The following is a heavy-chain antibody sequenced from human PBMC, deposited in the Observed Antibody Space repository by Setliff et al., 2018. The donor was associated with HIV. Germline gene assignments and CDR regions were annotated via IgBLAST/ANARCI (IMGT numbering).Heavy chain of an antibody. V-gene: IGHV4-39*07. Sequence: SETLSLTCTVSGGSVTDISYYWAWIRQPPGKGLQWVGTIFYSGSTYYNPSLKSRVTISVDTSKNQFSLRLNSVTAADTAVYYCVRDAGDSYLEGFWYFDLWGRGTLVTVSS. D-gene: IGHD1-26*01. J-gene: IGHJ2*01. CDR1: GGSVTDISYY. CDR2: IFYSGST. CDR3: VRDAGDSYLEGFWYFDL.